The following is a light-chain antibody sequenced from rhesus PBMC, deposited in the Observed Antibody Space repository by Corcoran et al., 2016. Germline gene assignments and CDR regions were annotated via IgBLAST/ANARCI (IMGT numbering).Light chain of an antibody. CDR2: KAS. J-gene: IGKJ2*01. CDR1: QGISSW. CDR3: LQYSSSPYS. Sequence: DIQMTQSPSSLSASVGDKVTITCRASQGISSWLAWYQQKPGKAPKLLVNKASSLQSGVPSRFSGRRAGTDFTLTLSSLQPEDFATYYCLQYSSSPYSFGQGTKVEIK. V-gene: IGKV1-22*01.